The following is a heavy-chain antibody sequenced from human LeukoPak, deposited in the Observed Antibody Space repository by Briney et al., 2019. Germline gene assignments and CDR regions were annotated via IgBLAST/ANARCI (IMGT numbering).Heavy chain of an antibody. CDR1: GGSFSGYY. V-gene: IGHV4-34*01. J-gene: IGHJ4*02. D-gene: IGHD3-22*01. Sequence: SETLSLTCAVYGGSFSGYYWSWIRQPPGKGLEWIGEINHSGSTNYNPSLTSRVTISVDTSKNQFSLKLSSVTAADTAVYYCARNRKATDGGTRHKNSRGRLLNSSGYYYDYWGQGTLVTVSS. CDR2: INHSGST. CDR3: ARNRKATDGGTRHKNSRGRLLNSSGYYYDY.